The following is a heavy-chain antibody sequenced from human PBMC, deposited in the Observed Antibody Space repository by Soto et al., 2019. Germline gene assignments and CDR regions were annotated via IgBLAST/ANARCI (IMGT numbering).Heavy chain of an antibody. CDR2: TYYRSSWYN. J-gene: IGHJ6*03. CDR3: AGTTWLQWYYMDV. D-gene: IGHD1-7*01. V-gene: IGHV6-1*01. CDR1: GDSVSSNSAA. Sequence: QVQLQQSGPGLVKPSQTLSLTCAISGDSVSSNSAAWNWIRQSPSAGLECLGRTYYRSSWYNDSAVYVRSRITINPDSADMQFSLHLNSVPPEDTAVYYCAGTTWLQWYYMDVWGKGTTVTVSS.